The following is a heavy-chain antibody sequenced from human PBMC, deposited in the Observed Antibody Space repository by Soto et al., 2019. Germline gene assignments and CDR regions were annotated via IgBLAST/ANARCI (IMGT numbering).Heavy chain of an antibody. J-gene: IGHJ6*02. V-gene: IGHV3-30-3*01. D-gene: IGHD4-17*01. CDR1: GFTFSSYA. CDR2: ISYDGSNK. CDR3: ARGGHDYGDPADPYYYYGMDV. Sequence: QVQLVESGGGVVQPGRSLRLSCAASGFTFSSYAMHWVHQAPGKGLEWVAVISYDGSNKYYADSVKGRFTISRDNSKNTLYLQMNSLRAEDTAVYYCARGGHDYGDPADPYYYYGMDVWGQGTTVTVSS.